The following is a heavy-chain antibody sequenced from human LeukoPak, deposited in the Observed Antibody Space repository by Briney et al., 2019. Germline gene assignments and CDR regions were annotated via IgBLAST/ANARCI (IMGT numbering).Heavy chain of an antibody. CDR3: ARGDRAETRLRYFDWLMDG. V-gene: IGHV1-2*02. CDR1: GYTFTGYY. J-gene: IGHJ6*02. CDR2: INPNSGGT. Sequence: GASVTVSCKASGYTFTGYYMHWVRQAPGQGLEWKGWINPNSGGTNYAQKFQGRVTMTRDTTISTAYVELGRLRSDDTAVDYCARGDRAETRLRYFDWLMDGWGQGTTVTVS. D-gene: IGHD3-9*01.